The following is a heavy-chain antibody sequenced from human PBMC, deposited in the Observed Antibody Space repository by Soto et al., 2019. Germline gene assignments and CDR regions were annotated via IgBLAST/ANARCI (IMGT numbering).Heavy chain of an antibody. CDR2: IHYSGST. J-gene: IGHJ3*02. D-gene: IGHD3-3*01. CDR3: AKNLYGYYVNPDI. V-gene: IGHV4-59*01. Sequence: SETLSLTCTVSGGSIGNYYWSWIRQPPGKGLEGIGYIHYSGSTWYNPSLKSRVTISVDKSRNQFSLKLSSVTAADTAVYFCAKNLYGYYVNPDIWGQGTMVT. CDR1: GGSIGNYY.